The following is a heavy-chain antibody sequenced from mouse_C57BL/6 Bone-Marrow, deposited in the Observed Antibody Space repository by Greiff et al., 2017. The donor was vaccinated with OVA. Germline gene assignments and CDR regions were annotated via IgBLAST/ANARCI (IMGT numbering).Heavy chain of an antibody. CDR2: IYPGSGNT. J-gene: IGHJ3*01. V-gene: IGHV1-76*01. CDR1: GYTFTDYY. D-gene: IGHD1-1*01. CDR3: ARGHYYGSSYVSFAY. Sequence: VQLQQSGAELVRPGASVKLSCKASGYTFTDYYINWVKQRPGQGLEWIARIYPGSGNTYYNEKFKGKATLTAEKSSSTAYMQLSSLTSEDSAVYFCARGHYYGSSYVSFAYWGQGTLVTVSA.